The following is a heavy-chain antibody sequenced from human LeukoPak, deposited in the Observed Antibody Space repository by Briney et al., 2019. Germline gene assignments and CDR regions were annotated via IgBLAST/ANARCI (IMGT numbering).Heavy chain of an antibody. J-gene: IGHJ4*02. D-gene: IGHD3-3*01. CDR1: GGSISNYY. V-gene: IGHV4-59*01. CDR3: ARGTTYYDFWSGYYNQYYFDY. CDR2: IYYSGST. Sequence: SSETLSLTCTVSGGSISNYYWGWIRQPPGKGLEWIGYIYYSGSTNYNPSLKSRVTISVDTSKNQFSLKLSSVTAADTAMYYCARGTTYYDFWSGYYNQYYFDYWGQGTLVTVSS.